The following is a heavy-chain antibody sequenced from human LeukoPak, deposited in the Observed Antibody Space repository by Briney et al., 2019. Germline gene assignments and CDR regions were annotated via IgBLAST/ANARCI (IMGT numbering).Heavy chain of an antibody. V-gene: IGHV4-30-2*01. CDR3: ARQSDYGGNWRFDP. CDR1: GGSISSGGYS. Sequence: PSQTLSLTCAVSGGSISSGGYSWSWIRQPPGKGLEWIGYIYHSGSTYYNPSLKSRVTISLDRSKNQFSLKLSSVTAADTAVYYCARQSDYGGNWRFDPWGQGTLVTVSS. CDR2: IYHSGST. D-gene: IGHD4-23*01. J-gene: IGHJ5*02.